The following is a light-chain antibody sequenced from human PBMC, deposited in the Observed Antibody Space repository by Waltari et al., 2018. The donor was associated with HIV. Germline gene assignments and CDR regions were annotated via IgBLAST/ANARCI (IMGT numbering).Light chain of an antibody. V-gene: IGLV2-14*01. CDR3: TSYTSSSTVV. CDR2: AVS. Sequence: QSALTQPASVSGSPGQSLTISCTGTRRDVGGYHYLSRYPQHPDKPPKLRIYAVSNRPSGVSNRVSGSKSGDTAALTISGLQAEDEADYYCTSYTSSSTVVFGGGTKLTVL. J-gene: IGLJ2*01. CDR1: RRDVGGYHY.